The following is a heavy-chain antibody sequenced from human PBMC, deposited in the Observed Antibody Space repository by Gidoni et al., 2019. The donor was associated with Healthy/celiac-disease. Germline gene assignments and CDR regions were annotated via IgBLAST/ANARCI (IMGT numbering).Heavy chain of an antibody. CDR1: GFTFDDYA. V-gene: IGHV3-9*01. CDR3: AKDRSTAMPQGAFDI. J-gene: IGHJ3*02. Sequence: EVQLVESGGGLVQPGRSLRLSCEASGFTFDDYAMHWVRQAQGKGLEWVSVSRWNSGSKGYADSVKGRFTISRDNAKNSLYLQMNRLRAEDTALYYCAKDRSTAMPQGAFDIWGQGTMVTVSS. D-gene: IGHD5-18*01. CDR2: SRWNSGSK.